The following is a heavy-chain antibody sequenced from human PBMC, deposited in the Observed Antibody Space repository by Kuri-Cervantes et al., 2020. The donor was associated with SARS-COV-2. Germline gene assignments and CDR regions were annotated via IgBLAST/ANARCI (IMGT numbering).Heavy chain of an antibody. V-gene: IGHV3-7*01. Sequence: GGSLRLSCSASGLTFGGYWMSWVRQAPGKGLEWVANIKQDGSEKYYVDSVKGRFTISRDNAKNSLYLQMNSLRAEDTAVYYCARSPGVSRYDFWSGTPAQFDYWGQGTLVTVSS. D-gene: IGHD3-3*01. J-gene: IGHJ4*02. CDR1: GLTFGGYW. CDR2: IKQDGSEK. CDR3: ARSPGVSRYDFWSGTPAQFDY.